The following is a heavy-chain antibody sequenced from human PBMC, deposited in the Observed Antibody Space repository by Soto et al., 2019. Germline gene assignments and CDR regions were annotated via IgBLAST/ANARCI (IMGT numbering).Heavy chain of an antibody. D-gene: IGHD4-17*01. CDR3: ARPYGDYAALYYFDY. CDR2: ISSSSSTI. CDR1: GFTFSSYS. Sequence: EVQLVESGGGLVQPGGSLRLSCAASGFTFSSYSMNWVRQAPGKGLEWVSYISSSSSTIYYADSVKGRFTISRDNAKNSLYLQMNSLRAEDTAVYYCARPYGDYAALYYFDYWGQGTLVTVSS. J-gene: IGHJ4*02. V-gene: IGHV3-48*01.